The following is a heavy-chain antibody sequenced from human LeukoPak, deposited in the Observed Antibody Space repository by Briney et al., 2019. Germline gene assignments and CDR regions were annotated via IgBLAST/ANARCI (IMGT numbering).Heavy chain of an antibody. V-gene: IGHV3-7*03. D-gene: IGHD3-16*01. Sequence: GGSLRLSCEGSAFIFSGHWMNWVRQAPGKGLEWVASINHNGNVNYYVDSVKGRFTISRDNAKNSLYLQMSNLRAEDTAVYFCARGGGLDVWGQGATVTVSS. J-gene: IGHJ6*02. CDR1: AFIFSGHW. CDR3: ARGGGLDV. CDR2: INHNGNVN.